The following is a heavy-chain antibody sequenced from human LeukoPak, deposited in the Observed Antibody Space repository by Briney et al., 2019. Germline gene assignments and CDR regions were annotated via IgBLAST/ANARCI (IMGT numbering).Heavy chain of an antibody. CDR2: ISSSGSTI. CDR1: GFTFSSYE. Sequence: GGSLRLSCAASGFTFSSYEMNWVRQAPGKGLEWVSYISSSGSTIYYADPVKGRFTISRDNAKNSLYLQMNSLRAEDTAVYYCARDRSVVVPAAMDDYWGQGTLVTVSS. V-gene: IGHV3-48*03. D-gene: IGHD2-2*01. CDR3: ARDRSVVVPAAMDDY. J-gene: IGHJ4*02.